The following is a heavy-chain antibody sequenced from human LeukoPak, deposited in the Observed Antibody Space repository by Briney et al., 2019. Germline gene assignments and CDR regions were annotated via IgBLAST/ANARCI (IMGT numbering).Heavy chain of an antibody. CDR2: IRYDGSNK. V-gene: IGHV3-30*02. Sequence: GGSLRLSCAASGFTFSSYGMHWVRQAPGKGLEWVAFIRYDGSNKYYADSVKGRFTISRDNSKNTLYLQMNSLRAEDTAVYYCAKNDYAIPGHYYYYYMDVWGKGTTVTISS. CDR1: GFTFSSYG. D-gene: IGHD4-17*01. J-gene: IGHJ6*03. CDR3: AKNDYAIPGHYYYYYMDV.